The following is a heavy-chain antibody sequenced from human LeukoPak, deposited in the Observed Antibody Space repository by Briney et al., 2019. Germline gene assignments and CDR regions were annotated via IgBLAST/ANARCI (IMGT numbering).Heavy chain of an antibody. CDR2: ISAYNGNT. D-gene: IGHD5-18*01. CDR1: GYTFTSYG. Sequence: ASVKVSCKAFGYTFTSYGISWVRQAPGQGLEWMGWISAYNGNTNYAQKLQGRVTMTTDTSTSTAYMELRSLRSDDTAVYYYARDGVRSYGLWGYFDYWGQGTLVTVSS. V-gene: IGHV1-18*01. CDR3: ARDGVRSYGLWGYFDY. J-gene: IGHJ4*02.